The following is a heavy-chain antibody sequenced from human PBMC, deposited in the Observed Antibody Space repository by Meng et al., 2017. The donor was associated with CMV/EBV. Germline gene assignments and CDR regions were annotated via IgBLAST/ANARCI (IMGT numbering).Heavy chain of an antibody. V-gene: IGHV1-2*02. J-gene: IGHJ4*02. CDR1: GYTFTGYY. CDR2: INPNSGGT. D-gene: IGHD1-26*01. Sequence: ASVKVSCKASGYTFTGYYMHWVRQDPGQGLEWMGWINPNSGGTNYAQKFQGRVTMTRDTSISTAYMELSRLRSDDTAVYYCARGNTINSGSYFYYFDYWGQGTLVTVSS. CDR3: ARGNTINSGSYFYYFDY.